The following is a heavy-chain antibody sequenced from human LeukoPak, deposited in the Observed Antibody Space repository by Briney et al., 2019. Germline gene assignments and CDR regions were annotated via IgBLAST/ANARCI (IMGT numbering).Heavy chain of an antibody. J-gene: IGHJ4*02. Sequence: PSETLSLTCTVSGGSISSYYWSWIRQPPGKGLEWIGYIYYSGSTNYNPSLKSRVTISVDTSKNQFSLKLSSVTAADTAAYYCAREGCSGGSCFFDYWGQGTLVTVSS. CDR2: IYYSGST. D-gene: IGHD2-15*01. CDR3: AREGCSGGSCFFDY. V-gene: IGHV4-59*01. CDR1: GGSISSYY.